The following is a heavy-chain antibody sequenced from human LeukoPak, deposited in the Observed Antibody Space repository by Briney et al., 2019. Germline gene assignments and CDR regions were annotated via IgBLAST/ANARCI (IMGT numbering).Heavy chain of an antibody. CDR2: IIPIFGTA. CDR3: ASPGYCSSTSCYNPYFQH. D-gene: IGHD2-2*02. CDR1: GGTFSSYA. Sequence: ASVKVSCKASGGTFSSYAISWVRQAPGQGLEWMGGIIPIFGTANYAQKFQGRVTITTDESTSTAYMELSSLRSEDPAVYYCASPGYCSSTSCYNPYFQHWGQGTLVTVSS. V-gene: IGHV1-69*05. J-gene: IGHJ1*01.